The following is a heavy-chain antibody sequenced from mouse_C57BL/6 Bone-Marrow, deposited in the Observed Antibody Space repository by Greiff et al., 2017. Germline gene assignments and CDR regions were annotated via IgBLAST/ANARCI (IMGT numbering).Heavy chain of an antibody. CDR2: IDPSDSYT. CDR3: ARGEYNGRPFAY. V-gene: IGHV1-69*01. CDR1: GYTFTSYW. D-gene: IGHD1-1*01. J-gene: IGHJ3*01. Sequence: QVQLQQPGAELVMPGASVKLSCKASGYTFTSYWMHWVKQRPGQGLEWIGEIDPSDSYTNYNQKFKGKSTLTVDKSSSTAYMQLSSLTSEDSAVYYCARGEYNGRPFAYWGRGTLVTVSA.